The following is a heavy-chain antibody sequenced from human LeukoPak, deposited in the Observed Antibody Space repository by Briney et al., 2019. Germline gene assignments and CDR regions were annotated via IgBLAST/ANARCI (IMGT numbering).Heavy chain of an antibody. CDR3: ASGGGLDV. J-gene: IGHJ6*02. V-gene: IGHV3-7*03. CDR2: INHNGNVN. Sequence: GGSLRLSCAASGFTFSSYWMNWARQAPGKGLEWVASINHNGNVNYYVDSVKGRFTISRDNAKNSLYLQMSNLRAEDTAVYFCASGGGLDVWGQGATVTVSS. CDR1: GFTFSSYW. D-gene: IGHD3-10*01.